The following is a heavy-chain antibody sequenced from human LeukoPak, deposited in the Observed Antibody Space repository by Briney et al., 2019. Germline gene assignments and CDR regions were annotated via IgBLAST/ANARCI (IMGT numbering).Heavy chain of an antibody. D-gene: IGHD2-15*01. V-gene: IGHV1-2*02. CDR3: ARENCSGGSCYDSDAFDI. Sequence: GASVKVSCKASGYTFTDYYMHWVRQAPGQGLEWMGWINPNSGDTIYAQKFQGRVTMTRDTSISTAYMELSRLRSDDTAVYYCARENCSGGSCYDSDAFDIWGQGTMVTVSS. CDR1: GYTFTDYY. J-gene: IGHJ3*02. CDR2: INPNSGDT.